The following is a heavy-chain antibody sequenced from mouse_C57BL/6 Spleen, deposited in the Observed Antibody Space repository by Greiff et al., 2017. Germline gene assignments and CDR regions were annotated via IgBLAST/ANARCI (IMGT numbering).Heavy chain of an antibody. CDR2: ISSGSSTI. Sequence: EVKVEESGGGLVKPGGSLKLSCAASGFTFSDYGMHWVRQAPEKGLEWVAYISSGSSTIYYADTVKGRFTISRDNAKNTLFLQMTSLRSEDTAMYYCARGDYYGSFDYWGQGTTLTVSS. J-gene: IGHJ2*01. D-gene: IGHD1-1*01. CDR1: GFTFSDYG. V-gene: IGHV5-17*01. CDR3: ARGDYYGSFDY.